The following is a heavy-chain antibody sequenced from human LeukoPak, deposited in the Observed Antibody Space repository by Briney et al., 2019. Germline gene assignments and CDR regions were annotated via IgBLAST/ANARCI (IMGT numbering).Heavy chain of an antibody. J-gene: IGHJ4*02. D-gene: IGHD3-16*01. V-gene: IGHV3-9*01. CDR2: ISRNSGSI. Sequence: GGSLRLSCGASGFTFDDYAMHWVRQAPGKGLEWVSGISRNSGSIAYADSVKGRFTISRDNAENSLYLQMNSLRVEDTALYYCAKDLIRDTGMFIPGHWGQGTQVTVSS. CDR3: AKDLIRDTGMFIPGH. CDR1: GFTFDDYA.